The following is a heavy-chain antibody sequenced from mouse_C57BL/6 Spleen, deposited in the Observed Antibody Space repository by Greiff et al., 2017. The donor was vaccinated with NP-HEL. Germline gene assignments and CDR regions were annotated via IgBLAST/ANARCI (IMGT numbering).Heavy chain of an antibody. CDR2: IDPETGGT. V-gene: IGHV1-15*01. D-gene: IGHD2-2*01. CDR3: TRKGYDVGFDY. Sequence: QVQLQQSGAELVRPGASVTLSCKASGYTFTDYEMHWVQQTPVHGLEWIGAIDPETGGTAYNQKFKGKAILTADKSSSTAYMELRSLTSEDSAVYYCTRKGYDVGFDYWGQGTTLTVSS. CDR1: GYTFTDYE. J-gene: IGHJ2*01.